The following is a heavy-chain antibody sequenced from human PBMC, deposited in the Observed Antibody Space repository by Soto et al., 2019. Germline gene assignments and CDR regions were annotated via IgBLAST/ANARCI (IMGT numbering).Heavy chain of an antibody. CDR3: ARDYYYDNSGNPGAYYYGMDV. D-gene: IGHD3-22*01. CDR2: FYYSGST. Sequence: SETLSLTCTVSGGSISSYHWSWIRQPPGKGLEWIGYFYYSGSTKYNPSLKSRVTMLADKSKNQFSLRLKSVTAADTAVYWCARDYYYDNSGNPGAYYYGMDVWGQGTTVTVSS. CDR1: GGSISSYH. V-gene: IGHV4-59*01. J-gene: IGHJ6*02.